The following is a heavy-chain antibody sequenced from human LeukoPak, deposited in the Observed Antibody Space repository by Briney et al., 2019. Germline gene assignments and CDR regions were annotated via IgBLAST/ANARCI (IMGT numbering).Heavy chain of an antibody. CDR1: GFTFSNYA. CDR2: LSGSGNGT. CDR3: AKDTAALSFVIDS. Sequence: PGGSLRLSCAASGFTFSNYAMTWVRQAPGKGLELVSALSGSGNGTYYADSVKGRFTISRHNSKNTLYLRMNSLRAEDTAVYYCAKDTAALSFVIDSWGQGTLVTVSS. V-gene: IGHV3-23*01. J-gene: IGHJ4*02. D-gene: IGHD2-15*01.